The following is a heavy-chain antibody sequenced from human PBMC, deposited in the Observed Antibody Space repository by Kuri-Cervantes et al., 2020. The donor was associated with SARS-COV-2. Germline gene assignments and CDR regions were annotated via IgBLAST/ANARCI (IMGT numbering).Heavy chain of an antibody. J-gene: IGHJ4*02. Sequence: GGSLRLSCAASGFTFSNYSMNWVRQAPGKGLEWVSSISDSSGYIYYADSVKGRFTISRDNSKNTLYLQMNSLRAEDTAVYYCAKALPDYDYVWGSYRQGGFDYWGQGTLVTVSS. CDR1: GFTFSNYS. V-gene: IGHV3-21*04. CDR2: ISDSSGYI. CDR3: AKALPDYDYVWGSYRQGGFDY. D-gene: IGHD3-16*02.